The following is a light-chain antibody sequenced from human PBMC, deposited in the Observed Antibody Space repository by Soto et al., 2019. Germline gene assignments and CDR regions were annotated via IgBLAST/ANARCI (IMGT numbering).Light chain of an antibody. V-gene: IGLV2-14*03. CDR3: SSYTGGSTPYV. CDR2: DVS. Sequence: QSVLTQPASVSASPGPSITISCTGTSSDVGAYHYVSWYQHHPGKAPKLMIHDVSNRPSGISNRFSGSKSGNTASLTISGLQADDEADYYCSSYTGGSTPYVFGTGTKLTVL. J-gene: IGLJ1*01. CDR1: SSDVGAYHY.